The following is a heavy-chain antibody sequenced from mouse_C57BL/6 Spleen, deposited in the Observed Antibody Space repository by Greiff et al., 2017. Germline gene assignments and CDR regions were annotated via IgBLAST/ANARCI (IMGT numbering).Heavy chain of an antibody. D-gene: IGHD1-1*01. Sequence: QVQLQQSGAELMKPGASVKLSCKATGYTFTGYWIEWVKQRPGHGLEWIGEILPGSGSTNYNEKFKGKATFTADTSSNTAYMQLSSLTTEDSAIYYCSSPPYYYGSSYGFAYWGQGTLVTVSA. CDR1: GYTFTGYW. J-gene: IGHJ3*01. CDR2: ILPGSGST. V-gene: IGHV1-9*01. CDR3: SSPPYYYGSSYGFAY.